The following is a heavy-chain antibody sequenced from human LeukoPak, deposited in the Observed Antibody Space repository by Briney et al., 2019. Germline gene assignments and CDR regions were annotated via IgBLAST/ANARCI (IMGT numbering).Heavy chain of an antibody. V-gene: IGHV1-2*02. CDR1: GYTFTGYY. CDR2: INPNSGGT. D-gene: IGHD2-15*01. J-gene: IGHJ4*02. CDR3: ARAHCSGGSCYIYYFDY. Sequence: ASVKVSCKASGYTFTGYYMHWVRQAPGQGLEWMGWINPNSGGTNYAQKFQGRVTMTRDTSISTAYMELSRLRSDDTAVYYCARAHCSGGSCYIYYFDYWGQGTLVTVSS.